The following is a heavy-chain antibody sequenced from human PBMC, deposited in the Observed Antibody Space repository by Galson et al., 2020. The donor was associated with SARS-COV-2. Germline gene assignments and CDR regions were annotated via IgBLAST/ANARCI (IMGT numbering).Heavy chain of an antibody. Sequence: GESLKISCKGSGYSFTSYWIGWVRQMPGKGLEWMGIIYPGDSDTRYSPSFQGKVTISADKSISTAYLQWSSLKASDTAMYYCARQGAVPAAGGWYFDLWGRGTLVTVSS. J-gene: IGHJ2*01. CDR2: IYPGDSDT. CDR1: GYSFTSYW. CDR3: ARQGAVPAAGGWYFDL. V-gene: IGHV5-51*01. D-gene: IGHD2-2*01.